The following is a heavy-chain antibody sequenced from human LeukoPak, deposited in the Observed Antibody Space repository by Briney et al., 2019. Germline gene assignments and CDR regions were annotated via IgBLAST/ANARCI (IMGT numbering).Heavy chain of an antibody. CDR2: IYSGGST. D-gene: IGHD4-17*01. V-gene: IGHV3-66*01. J-gene: IGHJ4*02. CDR1: EFTVSSNY. CDR3: ARAGGDYGNFFDY. Sequence: GGSLRLSCAASEFTVSSNYMSWVRQAPGKGLEWVSVIYSGGSTYYADSVKGRFTISRDNSKNTLYLQMNSLRAEDTAVYYCARAGGDYGNFFDYWGQGTLVTVSS.